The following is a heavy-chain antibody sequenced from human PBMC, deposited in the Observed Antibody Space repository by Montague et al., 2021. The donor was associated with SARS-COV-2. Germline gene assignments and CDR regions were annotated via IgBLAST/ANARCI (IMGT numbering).Heavy chain of an antibody. CDR2: INDSGST. V-gene: IGHV4-34*01. J-gene: IGHJ6*02. CDR1: GGSFSGFY. CDR3: ASDASSSRWLRGRERDHSYPMDD. D-gene: IGHD5-18*01. Sequence: SETLSLTCTIHGGSFSGGSFSGFYWTWVRQAPGKGLEWIGEINDSGSTNYKPSLRSRVTISVDKSDNQLSLSLRSVTAADTGVYYCASDASSSRWLRGRERDHSYPMDDWGQGTTVTVSS.